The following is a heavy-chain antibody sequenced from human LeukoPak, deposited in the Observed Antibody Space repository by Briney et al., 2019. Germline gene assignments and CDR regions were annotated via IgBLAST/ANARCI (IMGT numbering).Heavy chain of an antibody. CDR3: ARVDYGDYLNWFDP. Sequence: SETLSLTCTVSGGSISSSSYCWGWIRQPPGKGLEWMGSIYYSGSTYYNPSLKSRVTISVDTSKNQFSLKLSSVTAADTAVYYCARVDYGDYLNWFDPWGQGTLVTVSS. CDR2: IYYSGST. D-gene: IGHD4-17*01. CDR1: GGSISSSSYC. J-gene: IGHJ5*02. V-gene: IGHV4-39*01.